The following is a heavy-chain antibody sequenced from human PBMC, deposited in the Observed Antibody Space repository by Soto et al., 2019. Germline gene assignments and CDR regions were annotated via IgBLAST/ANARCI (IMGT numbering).Heavy chain of an antibody. CDR1: GFFISSGNY. Sequence: SETLSLTCAVSGFFISSGNYWGWIRKPPGKGLEWIGSIFHGGNTYYNPSLKSRATISVDMSKNQFSLKLNSVTAADTAVYYCARARWYDAFDVWGQGTVVTVSS. V-gene: IGHV4-38-2*01. CDR2: IFHGGNT. J-gene: IGHJ3*01. D-gene: IGHD2-15*01. CDR3: ARARWYDAFDV.